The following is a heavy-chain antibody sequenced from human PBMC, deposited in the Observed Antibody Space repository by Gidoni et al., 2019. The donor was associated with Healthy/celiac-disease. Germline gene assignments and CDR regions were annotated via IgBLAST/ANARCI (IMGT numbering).Heavy chain of an antibody. D-gene: IGHD1-1*01. Sequence: QVQLVQSGAEVKKPGSAVKVSCKASGGTFSSDAISWVRQAPGQGLEWMGGIIPILVTANYAQKFQGSVTITADESTRTAYMELSSLRSEDTAVYSCARGAWLEEGGVFDYWGQGTLVTVSS. V-gene: IGHV1-69*01. CDR2: IIPILVTA. J-gene: IGHJ4*02. CDR1: GGTFSSDA. CDR3: ARGAWLEEGGVFDY.